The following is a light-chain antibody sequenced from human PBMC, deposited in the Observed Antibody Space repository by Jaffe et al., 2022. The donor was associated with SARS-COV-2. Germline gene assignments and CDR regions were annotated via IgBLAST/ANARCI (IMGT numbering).Light chain of an antibody. CDR2: AAS. CDR3: QQSYSIPFT. Sequence: DIQMTQSPSSLSASVGDRVTITCRASQSINTYLNWYQKRPEKAPELLIYAASSLQSGVPSRFSGGGSGTDFTLTISSLQPEDFVIYYCQQSYSIPFTFGPGTKVGVK. V-gene: IGKV1-39*01. J-gene: IGKJ3*01. CDR1: QSINTY.